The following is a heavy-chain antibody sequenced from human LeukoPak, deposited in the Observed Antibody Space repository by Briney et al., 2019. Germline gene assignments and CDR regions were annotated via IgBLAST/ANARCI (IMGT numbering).Heavy chain of an antibody. J-gene: IGHJ4*02. V-gene: IGHV4-59*01. CDR2: IYYSGST. CDR3: AREDYYGSGIGFFDY. D-gene: IGHD3-10*01. Sequence: KPSETLSLTCTVSSGSISSNYWSWIRQPPGKGLEWIGYIYYSGSTNYNPSLKSRVTISVDTSKNQFSLKLSSVTATDTAVYYCAREDYYGSGIGFFDYWGQGTLVTVSS. CDR1: SGSISSNY.